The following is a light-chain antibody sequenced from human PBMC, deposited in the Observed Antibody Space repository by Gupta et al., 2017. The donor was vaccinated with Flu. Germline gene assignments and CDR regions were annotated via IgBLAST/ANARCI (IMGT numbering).Light chain of an antibody. J-gene: IGLJ2*01. CDR2: DNH. CDR1: SSNIGINY. Sequence: QSVLTQPPSMSAAPGQRVTISCPGSSSNIGINYVSWYQQFPGTAPKLLIFDNHKRPSGIPDRFSGSKSGTSATLGITGLQTGDEADYYCGTWDNSLSAMVFGGGTKLTVL. V-gene: IGLV1-51*01. CDR3: GTWDNSLSAMV.